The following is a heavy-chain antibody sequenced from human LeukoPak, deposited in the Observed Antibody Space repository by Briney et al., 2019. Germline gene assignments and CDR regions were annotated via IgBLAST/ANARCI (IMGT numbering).Heavy chain of an antibody. CDR3: ARGQLMVGANWFDP. J-gene: IGHJ5*02. D-gene: IGHD2-8*01. Sequence: GGSLRLSCSASGFSSSSYSMNWVRQSPGTGLVRVSSISSSSSYIYYADSVKGRFTISRDNAKNSLYLLMNSLRTENTAVYYCARGQLMVGANWFDPWGQGTLVTVSS. V-gene: IGHV3-21*01. CDR2: ISSSSSYI. CDR1: GFSSSSYS.